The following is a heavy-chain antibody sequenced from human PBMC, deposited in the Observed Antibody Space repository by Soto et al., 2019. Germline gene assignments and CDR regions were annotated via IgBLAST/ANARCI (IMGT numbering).Heavy chain of an antibody. CDR1: GFTFSSYA. CDR3: AKGRATYCHDGTGDY. J-gene: IGHJ4*02. D-gene: IGHD3-22*01. CDR2: ISGSGGFT. Sequence: EVQLLESGGGLVQPGGSLRLSCAASGFTFSSYAMSWVRQATGKGLEWVSAISGSGGFTYYAGCVKGRFTISRDNSKNTLYLQMNNLRAEDKAVYYCAKGRATYCHDGTGDYWGQGTLVTVSS. V-gene: IGHV3-23*01.